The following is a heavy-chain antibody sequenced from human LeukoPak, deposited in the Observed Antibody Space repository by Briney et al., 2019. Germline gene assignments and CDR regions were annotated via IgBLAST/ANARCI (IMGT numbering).Heavy chain of an antibody. D-gene: IGHD2-15*01. V-gene: IGHV3-73*01. CDR3: TRDRGTYNWFDP. J-gene: IGHJ5*02. CDR2: IDKKDNLYAT. Sequence: GGSLRLSRAASGFTFSGSAVHWVRQSSGKGLEWVGHIDKKDNLYATAYAESVKGRFTISRDDSKDTAFLHMDSLKTEDTALYYCTRDRGTYNWFDPWGQGTLVTVSS. CDR1: GFTFSGSA.